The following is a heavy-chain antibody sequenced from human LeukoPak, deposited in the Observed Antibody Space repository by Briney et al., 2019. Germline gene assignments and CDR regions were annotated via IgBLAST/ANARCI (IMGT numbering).Heavy chain of an antibody. CDR3: ARQTGSGLFILP. CDR1: GGSFSGYY. Sequence: XETLSLTCAVYGGSFSGYYWSWIRQPPGKGLEWIGSIYYSGNTYYNASLKSQVSISIDTSKNQFSLRLTSVTAADTAVYYCARQTGSGLFILPGGQGTLVTVSS. J-gene: IGHJ4*02. D-gene: IGHD3/OR15-3a*01. CDR2: IYYSGNT. V-gene: IGHV4-34*01.